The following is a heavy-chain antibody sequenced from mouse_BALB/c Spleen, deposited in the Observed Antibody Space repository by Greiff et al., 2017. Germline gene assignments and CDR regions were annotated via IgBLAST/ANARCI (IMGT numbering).Heavy chain of an antibody. J-gene: IGHJ3*01. CDR3: AGGGGSSSWFAY. CDR1: GYTFSSYW. D-gene: IGHD1-1*01. Sequence: VMLVESGAELMKPGASVKISCKATGYTFSSYWIEWVKQRPGHGLEWIGEILPGSGSTNYNEKFKGKATFTADTSSNTAYMQLSSLTSEDSAVYYCAGGGGSSSWFAYWGQGTLVTVSA. V-gene: IGHV1-9*01. CDR2: ILPGSGST.